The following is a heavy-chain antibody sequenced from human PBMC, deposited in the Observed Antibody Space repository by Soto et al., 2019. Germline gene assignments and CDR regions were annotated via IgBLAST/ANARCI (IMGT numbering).Heavy chain of an antibody. CDR2: IYYSGST. CDR1: GGSISSYY. J-gene: IGHJ4*02. D-gene: IGHD2-21*02. Sequence: QVQLQESGPGLVKPSETLSLTCTVSGGSISSYYWSWIRQPPGKGLEWIGYIYYSGSTNYNPSLMSRVTISVDTSKNQFSLKLSSVTAADTAVYYCASLSLTAEFDYWGQGTLVTVSS. V-gene: IGHV4-59*01. CDR3: ASLSLTAEFDY.